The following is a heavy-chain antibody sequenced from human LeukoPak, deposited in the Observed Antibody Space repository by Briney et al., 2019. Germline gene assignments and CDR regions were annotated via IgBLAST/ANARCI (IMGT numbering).Heavy chain of an antibody. D-gene: IGHD7-27*01. CDR3: AKSRLGSWYFDL. Sequence: GGSLRLSCAASGFTFNNYWIHWVRQVPGKGLVWVSRINNDGSSASYVDSVKGRFTISRDNSKNTLYLQMKSLRAEDTAIYYCAKSRLGSWYFDLWGRGTLVTVSS. J-gene: IGHJ2*01. CDR1: GFTFNNYW. CDR2: INNDGSSA. V-gene: IGHV3-74*01.